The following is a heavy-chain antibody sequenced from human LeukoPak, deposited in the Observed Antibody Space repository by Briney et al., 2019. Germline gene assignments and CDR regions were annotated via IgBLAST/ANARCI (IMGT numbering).Heavy chain of an antibody. J-gene: IGHJ5*02. CDR3: ARDRRYSDGTGLDP. CDR1: GGSISSGSYY. V-gene: IGHV4-61*02. D-gene: IGHD5-18*01. Sequence: SQTLSLTCTVSGGSISSGSYYWSWIRQPAGKGLEWIGRIYTSGSTNYNPSLKSRVTISVDTSKNQFSLKLSSVTAADTAVYYCARDRRYSDGTGLDPWGQGTLVTVSS. CDR2: IYTSGST.